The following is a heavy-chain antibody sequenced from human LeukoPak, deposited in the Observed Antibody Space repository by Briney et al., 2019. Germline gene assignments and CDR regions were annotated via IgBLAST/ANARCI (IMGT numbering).Heavy chain of an antibody. D-gene: IGHD2/OR15-2a*01. V-gene: IGHV3-49*04. CDR3: ARGQTVPGAKYYFDF. Sequence: GGSLRLSGLTSGFTLRDYGLGWVRQAPGMGLEWVSFTRSKIYGGAPEYAASVRGRFSVSRDDSESVAYLQMNNLKSEDTGVYYCARGQTVPGAKYYFDFWSPGTLVTVSS. CDR1: GFTLRDYG. CDR2: TRSKIYGGAP. J-gene: IGHJ4*02.